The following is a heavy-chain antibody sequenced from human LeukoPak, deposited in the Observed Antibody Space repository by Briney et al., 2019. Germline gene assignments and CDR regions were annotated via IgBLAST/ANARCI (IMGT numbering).Heavy chain of an antibody. CDR2: IYTSGST. Sequence: SQTLSLTCTVSGGSISSGSYYWSWIRQPAGKGLEWIGRIYTSGSTNYSPSLKSRVTISVDTSNNQFSLKLSSVTAADTAVYFCARSYYYGSGSHSFDYWGQGTLVTVSS. CDR1: GGSISSGSYY. CDR3: ARSYYYGSGSHSFDY. D-gene: IGHD3-10*01. J-gene: IGHJ4*02. V-gene: IGHV4-61*02.